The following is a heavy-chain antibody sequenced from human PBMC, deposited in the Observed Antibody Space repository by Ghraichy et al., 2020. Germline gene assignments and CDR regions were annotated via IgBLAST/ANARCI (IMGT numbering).Heavy chain of an antibody. J-gene: IGHJ4*02. D-gene: IGHD3-16*02. Sequence: SGPTLVKPTQTLTLTCTFSGFSLSTSGVGVGWIRQPPGKALEWLALIYWDDDKRYSPSLKSRLTITQDTYKNQVVLTMTKMDPVDTATYYCAHSIDDYIWGSYRLGFDYWGQGTLVTVSS. CDR1: GFSLSTSGVG. CDR3: AHSIDDYIWGSYRLGFDY. V-gene: IGHV2-5*02. CDR2: IYWDDDK.